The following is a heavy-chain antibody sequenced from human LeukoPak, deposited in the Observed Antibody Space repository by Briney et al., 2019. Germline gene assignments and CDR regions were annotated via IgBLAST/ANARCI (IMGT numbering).Heavy chain of an antibody. D-gene: IGHD1-1*01. J-gene: IGHJ6*03. CDR1: GFTLSSYA. CDR2: ISSSSSYI. CDR3: ARPTDIYYYYMDV. V-gene: IGHV3-21*01. Sequence: GGSLRLSCAASGFTLSSYAMSWVRQAPGKGLEWVSSISSSSSYIYYADSVKGRFTISRDNAKNSLYLQMNSLRAEDTAVYYCARPTDIYYYYMDVWGKGTTVTVSS.